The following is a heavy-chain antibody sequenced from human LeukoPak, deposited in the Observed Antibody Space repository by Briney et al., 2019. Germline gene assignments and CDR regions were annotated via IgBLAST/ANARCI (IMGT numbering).Heavy chain of an antibody. CDR2: INHSGST. CDR3: ASRYCSSTSCYGDY. J-gene: IGHJ4*02. V-gene: IGHV4-34*01. Sequence: SETLSPTCAVYGGSFSGYYWSWIRQPPGKGLEWIGEINHSGSTNYNPSLKSRVTISVDTSKNQFSLKLSSVTAADTAVYYCASRYCSSTSCYGDYWGQGTLVTVSS. CDR1: GGSFSGYY. D-gene: IGHD2-2*01.